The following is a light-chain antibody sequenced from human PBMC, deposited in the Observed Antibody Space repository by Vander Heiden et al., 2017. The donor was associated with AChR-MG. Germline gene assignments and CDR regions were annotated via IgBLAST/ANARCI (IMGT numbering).Light chain of an antibody. Sequence: QSALTQPASVSGSPGQSITISCTGTSSDVGSYNLVSWYQQHPGKAPKLMIYEGSKRPSGVSNRFSGSKSGNTASLTISGLQAEDEADDYCCSYAGSSTWGLGGGTKL. CDR1: SSDVGSYNL. J-gene: IGLJ3*02. CDR2: EGS. CDR3: CSYAGSSTWG. V-gene: IGLV2-23*01.